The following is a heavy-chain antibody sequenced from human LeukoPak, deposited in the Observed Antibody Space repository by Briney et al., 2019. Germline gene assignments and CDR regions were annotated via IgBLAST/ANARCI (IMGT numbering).Heavy chain of an antibody. CDR2: ISYDGSNK. Sequence: PGGSLRLSCAASGFTFSSYGMHWVRQAPGKGLEWVAVISYDGSNKYYADSVKGRFTISRDNSKNTLYLQMNSLRAEDTAVYYCAKDLGGGVRGVIIKYAFDIWGQGTMVTVSS. V-gene: IGHV3-30*18. CDR1: GFTFSSYG. J-gene: IGHJ3*02. CDR3: AKDLGGGVRGVIIKYAFDI. D-gene: IGHD3-10*01.